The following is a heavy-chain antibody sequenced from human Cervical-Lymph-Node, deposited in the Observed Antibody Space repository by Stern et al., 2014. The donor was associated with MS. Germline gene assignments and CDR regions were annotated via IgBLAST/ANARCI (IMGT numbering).Heavy chain of an antibody. CDR1: GYPFTDYY. Sequence: QVQLGQSGAEVKKPGASVKVSCKTSGYPFTDYYPNWVRQAPGQGLEWMGWINPNTGGAIYAQKFQGRVTMTRDTSISTAYMEVRSLTSDDTAIYYCAREGRRHNEYHYDYWGQGTLVTVSS. D-gene: IGHD6-6*01. J-gene: IGHJ4*02. CDR2: INPNTGGA. CDR3: AREGRRHNEYHYDY. V-gene: IGHV1-2*02.